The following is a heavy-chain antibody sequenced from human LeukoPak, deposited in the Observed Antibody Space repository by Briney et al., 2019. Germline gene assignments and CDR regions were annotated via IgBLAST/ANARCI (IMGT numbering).Heavy chain of an antibody. J-gene: IGHJ6*02. V-gene: IGHV1-69*04. D-gene: IGHD2-2*01. CDR1: GGTFSSYA. CDR2: VIPILGIA. CDR3: ARVRYCSSTSCYDYYYYGMDV. Sequence: ASVKVSCKASGGTFSSYAISWVRQALGHGLEWMGRVIPILGIANYAQKFQGRVTITADKSTSTAYMELSSLRSEDTAVYYCARVRYCSSTSCYDYYYYGMDVWGQGTTVTVSS.